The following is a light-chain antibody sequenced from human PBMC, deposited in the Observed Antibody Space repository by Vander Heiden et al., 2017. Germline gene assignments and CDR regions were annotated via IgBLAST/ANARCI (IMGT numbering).Light chain of an antibody. V-gene: IGLV2-14*03. Sequence: SALSQPVSVSRSPGQSITISCTESSSDVENYKDVSWYQQHPGRPPKLIIYDVNNRPAGVSDRFFGSKSSNAASLTIAGHQDDDEDDYCCASDASSGDWLFGGGTKLTVL. CDR1: SSDVENYKD. J-gene: IGLJ3*02. CDR2: DVN. CDR3: ASDASSGDWL.